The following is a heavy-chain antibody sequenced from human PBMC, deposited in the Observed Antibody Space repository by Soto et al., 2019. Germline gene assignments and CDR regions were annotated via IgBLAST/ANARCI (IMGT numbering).Heavy chain of an antibody. J-gene: IGHJ6*02. V-gene: IGHV1-2*04. D-gene: IGHD3-10*01. CDR2: INPNSGGT. Sequence: ASVKVSCKASGYTFTAYYVHWVRQAPGQGLEWMGWINPNSGGTKYAQKFQGWVTMTRDTSISTAYMELSRLRSDDTAMYYCAKSLNHYGMDVWGQGTTVTSP. CDR3: AKSLNHYGMDV. CDR1: GYTFTAYY.